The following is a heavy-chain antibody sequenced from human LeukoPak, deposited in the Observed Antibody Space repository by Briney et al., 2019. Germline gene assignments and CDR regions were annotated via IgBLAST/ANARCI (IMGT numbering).Heavy chain of an antibody. Sequence: SETLSLTCTVSGFSVSSVYYWGWIRQPPGKGLEWIGSIYYSGSTYYNPSLKSRVTISIDTSKNQFSLKLSSVTAADTAVYYCASYGYNLRPDYWGQGTLVTVSS. V-gene: IGHV4-38-2*02. CDR2: IYYSGST. CDR1: GFSVSSVYY. D-gene: IGHD5-18*01. J-gene: IGHJ4*02. CDR3: ASYGYNLRPDY.